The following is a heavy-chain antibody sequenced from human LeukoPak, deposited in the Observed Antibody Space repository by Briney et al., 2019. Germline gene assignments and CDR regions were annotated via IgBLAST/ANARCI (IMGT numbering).Heavy chain of an antibody. CDR1: GYSFNELS. CDR2: FDPEDGET. V-gene: IGHV1-24*01. J-gene: IGHJ5*02. Sequence: ASMNVSCKVSGYSFNELSMHWVRQAPGKGLEWMGGFDPEDGETIYAQKFRGRVTITRDTSASTAYMELSSLRSEDTAVYYCARDVWFDPWGQGTLVTVSS. CDR3: ARDVWFDP.